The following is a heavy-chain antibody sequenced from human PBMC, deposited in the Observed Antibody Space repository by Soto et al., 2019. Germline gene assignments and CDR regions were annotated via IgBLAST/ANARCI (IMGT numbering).Heavy chain of an antibody. CDR3: AKSTRPSTPGYHYYYTMDV. J-gene: IGHJ6*02. D-gene: IGHD3-16*02. CDR2: ISGSGGST. CDR1: GFTFSTYA. V-gene: IGHV3-23*01. Sequence: EVQLLESGGGLVQPGGSLRLSCAASGFTFSTYAMSWVRQAPGKGLEWVSVISGSGGSTYYADSVKGRFAISRDNSKNTLFLQMSSLSAEDTAVYYCAKSTRPSTPGYHYYYTMDVWGQGTTVTVSS.